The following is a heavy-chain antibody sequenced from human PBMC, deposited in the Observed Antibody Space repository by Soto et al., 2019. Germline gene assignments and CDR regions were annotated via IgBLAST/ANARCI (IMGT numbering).Heavy chain of an antibody. CDR1: GFMFSNHG. J-gene: IGHJ5*02. D-gene: IGHD3-9*01. CDR2: ISSSSNYI. V-gene: IGHV3-21*04. CDR3: AKDPFYYDILTGYHPPA. Sequence: GGSLRLSCAASGFMFSNHGMHWVRQAPGKGLEWVSVISSSSNYIYYADSVKGRFTISRDNAKNTLYLQMNSLRAEDTAVYYCAKDPFYYDILTGYHPPAWGQGTLVTVSS.